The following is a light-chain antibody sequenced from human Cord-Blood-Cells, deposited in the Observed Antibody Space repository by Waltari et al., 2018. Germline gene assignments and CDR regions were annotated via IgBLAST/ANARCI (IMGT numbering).Light chain of an antibody. CDR1: SLRSYY. CDR2: GKN. CDR3: NSRDSSGNHVV. J-gene: IGLJ2*01. V-gene: IGLV3-19*01. Sequence: SSELTQDPAVSVALGQTVRITCQGDSLRSYYASWYQQKPGQAPVLVIYGKNNRPSGIPDRLSGSSSGNTASLTIPGAQAEDEADYYCNSRDSSGNHVVFGGGTKLTVL.